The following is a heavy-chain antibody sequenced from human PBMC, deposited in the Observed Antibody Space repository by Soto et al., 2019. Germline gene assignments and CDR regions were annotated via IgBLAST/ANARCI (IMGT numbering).Heavy chain of an antibody. CDR3: ARVIGPGKIVVVPAATKNAFDI. Sequence: GASVKVSCKASGYTFTSYAMHWVRQAPGQRLEWMGWINAGNGNTKYSQKFQGRVTITRDTSASTAYMELSSLRSEDTAVYYCARVIGPGKIVVVPAATKNAFDIWGQGTMVTVSS. D-gene: IGHD2-2*01. V-gene: IGHV1-3*01. CDR1: GYTFTSYA. J-gene: IGHJ3*02. CDR2: INAGNGNT.